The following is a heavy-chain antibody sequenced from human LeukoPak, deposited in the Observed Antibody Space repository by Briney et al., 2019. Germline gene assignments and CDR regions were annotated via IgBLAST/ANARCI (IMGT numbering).Heavy chain of an antibody. D-gene: IGHD3-3*01. CDR1: GYTFTSYD. Sequence: DSVTLSCNASGYTFTSYDISCVRQATGEGLEWMGWMNPNRGNTGYAQKLQGRVTMTRDTSISTASMELSSLRSEDTAVYYCARADDFWSGYSDYWGQGTLVTVSS. J-gene: IGHJ4*02. CDR2: MNPNRGNT. CDR3: ARADDFWSGYSDY. V-gene: IGHV1-8*01.